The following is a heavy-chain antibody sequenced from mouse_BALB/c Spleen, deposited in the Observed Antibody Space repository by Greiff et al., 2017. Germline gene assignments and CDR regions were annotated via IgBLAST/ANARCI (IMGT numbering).Heavy chain of an antibody. CDR3: AKGGLLRGYFDV. Sequence: QVQLQQPGAELVMPGASVKMSCKASGYTFTDYWMHWVKQRPGQGLEWIGAIDTSDSYTSYNQKFKGKATLTVDESSSTAYMQLSSLTSEDSAVYYCAKGGLLRGYFDVWGAGTTVTVSS. CDR2: IDTSDSYT. V-gene: IGHV1-69*01. CDR1: GYTFTDYW. J-gene: IGHJ1*01. D-gene: IGHD1-1*01.